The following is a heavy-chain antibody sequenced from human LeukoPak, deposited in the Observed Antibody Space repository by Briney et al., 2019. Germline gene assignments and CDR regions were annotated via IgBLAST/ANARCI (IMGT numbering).Heavy chain of an antibody. J-gene: IGHJ5*02. CDR2: IYYSGST. D-gene: IGHD5-12*01. CDR1: GGSISSGGYY. CDR3: ARLSGYDPNWFDP. V-gene: IGHV4-31*03. Sequence: SQTLSLTCTVSGGSISSGGYYWNWIRQHPGKGLEWIGYIYYSGSTYYNPSLKSRVTISVDTSKNQFSLKLSSVTAADTAVYYCARLSGYDPNWFDPWGQGTLVTVSS.